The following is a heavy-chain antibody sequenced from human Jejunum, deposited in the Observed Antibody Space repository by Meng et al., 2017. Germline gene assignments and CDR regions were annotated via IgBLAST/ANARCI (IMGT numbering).Heavy chain of an antibody. Sequence: GESLKISCAASGFSFSSYWMHWVRQAPGKGLVWVSRISPDGSSTTYADSVKGRFTISRDNAKNTVYLQMNSLRADDTGVYYCANLPYASGTFDYWAQGTLVTVSS. D-gene: IGHD3-10*01. CDR3: ANLPYASGTFDY. CDR1: GFSFSSYW. CDR2: ISPDGSST. J-gene: IGHJ4*02. V-gene: IGHV3-74*01.